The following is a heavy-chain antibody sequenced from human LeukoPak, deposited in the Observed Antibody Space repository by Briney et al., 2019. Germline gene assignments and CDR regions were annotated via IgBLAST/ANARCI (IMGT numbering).Heavy chain of an antibody. Sequence: SETLSLTCTVSGGSISSGGYYWSWIRQHPGKGLEWIGYIYYSGSTYYNPSLKSRVTISLDTSKNQFSLKLSSVAAADTAVYYCASGRMDWFDPWGQGSLVTVSS. V-gene: IGHV4-31*03. CDR1: GGSISSGGYY. D-gene: IGHD1-14*01. CDR2: IYYSGST. CDR3: ASGRMDWFDP. J-gene: IGHJ5*02.